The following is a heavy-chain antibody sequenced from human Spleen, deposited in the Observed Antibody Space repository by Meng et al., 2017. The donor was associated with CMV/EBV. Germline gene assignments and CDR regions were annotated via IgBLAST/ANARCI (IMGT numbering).Heavy chain of an antibody. CDR3: SRDLRSLTSIAVGFDP. J-gene: IGHJ5*02. Sequence: GGSLRLSCVASGFSFSSYTMNWVRQAPGKGLEWISYISSTGKTIYYADSVQGRFTISRDNAKNSLYVQMNRLRAEDTAVYYCSRDLRSLTSIAVGFDPWGQGTLVTVSS. D-gene: IGHD6-19*01. CDR2: ISSTGKTI. CDR1: GFSFSSYT. V-gene: IGHV3-48*04.